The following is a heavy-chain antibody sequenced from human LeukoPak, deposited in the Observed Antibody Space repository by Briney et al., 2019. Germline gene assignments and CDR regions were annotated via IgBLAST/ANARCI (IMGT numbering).Heavy chain of an antibody. Sequence: ASVKVSCKTSGYTFNSNGITWVRQAPGQGLEWMGWISGYSGNTNYAQKLRGRVTMTTDTSTSTAYMELSRLRSDDTAVYYCARDDGSGSYEYWGQGTLVTVSS. D-gene: IGHD3-10*01. CDR1: GYTFNSNG. CDR3: ARDDGSGSYEY. V-gene: IGHV1-18*01. CDR2: ISGYSGNT. J-gene: IGHJ4*02.